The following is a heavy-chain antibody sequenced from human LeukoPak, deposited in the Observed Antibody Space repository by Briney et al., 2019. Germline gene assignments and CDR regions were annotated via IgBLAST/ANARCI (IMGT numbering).Heavy chain of an antibody. CDR1: GFTFSSYA. V-gene: IGHV3-23*01. CDR3: AKDSSRDLQWRPGAFDI. Sequence: GGSLRLSCAASGFTFSSYAMSWVRQAPGKGLEWVSAISGSGGSTYYADSVKGRFTISRDNSKNTLYLQMNSLRAEDSAVYYCAKDSSRDLQWRPGAFDIWGQGTMVTVSS. CDR2: ISGSGGST. D-gene: IGHD2-8*01. J-gene: IGHJ3*02.